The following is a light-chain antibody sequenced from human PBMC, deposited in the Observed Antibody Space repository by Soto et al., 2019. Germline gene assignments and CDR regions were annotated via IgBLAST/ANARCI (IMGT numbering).Light chain of an antibody. V-gene: IGKV3-20*01. Sequence: EIVLTQSPDTVSLSPGETATLSCRASQSVSSNYLAWYQQKPGQAPRLLIYGASSRATGIPDRFSGSGSGTDFILTISRLEPEDFAVFYCQQYDNSITFGQGTRLEI. CDR3: QQYDNSIT. CDR1: QSVSSNY. CDR2: GAS. J-gene: IGKJ5*01.